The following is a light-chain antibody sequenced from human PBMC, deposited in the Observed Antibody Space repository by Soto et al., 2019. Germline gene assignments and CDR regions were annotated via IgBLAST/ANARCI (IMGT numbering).Light chain of an antibody. CDR1: QSVNNNY. J-gene: IGKJ4*01. Sequence: ESVLTQSPAALSLSPGDRATLSCEASQSVNNNYLAWYQHKPGQAPRLLIYGASSRATGIPDRFSGSGSGTDFTLTIRRLEPEDFAVYYCQQYDTSLPYTFGGGNKVDIK. CDR2: GAS. CDR3: QQYDTSLPYT. V-gene: IGKV3-20*01.